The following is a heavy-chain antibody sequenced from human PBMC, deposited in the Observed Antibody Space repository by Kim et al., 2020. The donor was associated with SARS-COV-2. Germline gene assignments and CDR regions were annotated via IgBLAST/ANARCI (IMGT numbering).Heavy chain of an antibody. CDR2: ISGSGGST. CDR3: AKENCSGGSCYFYYYYGMDV. V-gene: IGHV3-23*01. Sequence: GGSLRLSCAASGFTFSSYAMSWVRQAPGKGLEWVSAISGSGGSTYYADSVKGRFTISRDNSKNTLYLQMNSLRAEDTAVYYCAKENCSGGSCYFYYYYGMDVWGQGTTVTVSS. J-gene: IGHJ6*02. D-gene: IGHD2-15*01. CDR1: GFTFSSYA.